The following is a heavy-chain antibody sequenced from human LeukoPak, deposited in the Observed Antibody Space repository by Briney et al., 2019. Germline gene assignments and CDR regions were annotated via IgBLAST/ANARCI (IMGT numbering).Heavy chain of an antibody. V-gene: IGHV4-4*07. D-gene: IGHD3-10*01. CDR3: ARGILLLWFGELSLGNWFDP. CDR2: IYTSGST. CDR1: GGSISSYY. Sequence: SETLSLTCTVSGGSISSYYWSWIRQPTGKGLEWIGRIYTSGSTNYNPSLKSRVTISVDTSKNQFSLKLSSVTAADTAVYYCARGILLLWFGELSLGNWFDPWGQGTLVTVSS. J-gene: IGHJ5*02.